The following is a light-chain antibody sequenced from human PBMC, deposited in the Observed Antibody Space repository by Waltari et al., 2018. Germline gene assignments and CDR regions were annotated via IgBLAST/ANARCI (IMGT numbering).Light chain of an antibody. Sequence: EIVLTQSPGTLSLSPGERATLSCRASQSVSSSYLAWYQQKPGQAPRLLIYGASSRATGIPDRFSGSGSGTDFTLTISRLEPEDFAVYYCQTSFGGGTKVEI. J-gene: IGKJ4*01. CDR2: GAS. V-gene: IGKV3-20*01. CDR3: QTS. CDR1: QSVSSSY.